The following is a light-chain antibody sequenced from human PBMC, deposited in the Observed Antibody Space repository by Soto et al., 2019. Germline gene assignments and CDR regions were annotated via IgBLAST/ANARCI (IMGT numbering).Light chain of an antibody. CDR3: QAWDSSRVV. J-gene: IGLJ2*01. CDR1: KLGDKY. Sequence: SYELTQPPSVSVSPGQTASITCSGDKLGDKYACWYQQKPGQSPVLVIYQDSKRPSGIPERFSGSNSGNTATLTISGTQAMDEADYYCQAWDSSRVVFGGVTKLTVL. CDR2: QDS. V-gene: IGLV3-1*01.